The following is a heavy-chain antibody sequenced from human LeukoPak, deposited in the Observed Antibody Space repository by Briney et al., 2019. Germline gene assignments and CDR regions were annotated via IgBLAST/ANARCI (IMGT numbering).Heavy chain of an antibody. CDR1: GFTFSSYA. J-gene: IGHJ4*02. D-gene: IGHD2-2*01. V-gene: IGHV3-23*01. CDR2: ISGSGGST. Sequence: GGSLRPSCAASGFTFSSYAMSWVRQAPGKGLEWVSAISGSGGSTYYADSVKGRFTNSRDNSKNTLYLQMNSLRAEDTAVYYCAKDRPIVVVPAAISYWGQGTLVTVSS. CDR3: AKDRPIVVVPAAISY.